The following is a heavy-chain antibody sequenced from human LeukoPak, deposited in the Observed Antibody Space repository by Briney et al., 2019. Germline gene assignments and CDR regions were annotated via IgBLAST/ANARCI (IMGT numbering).Heavy chain of an antibody. J-gene: IGHJ3*02. CDR1: GGSFSGYY. CDR3: ARHSTYYYGSGSYGAFDI. CDR2: INHSGST. Sequence: SETLSLTCAVYGGSFSGYYWSWIRQPPGKGLEWIGEINHSGSTNYNPSLKSRVTISVDTSKNQFSLKLSSVTAADTAVYYCARHSTYYYGSGSYGAFDIWGQGTMVTVSS. V-gene: IGHV4-34*01. D-gene: IGHD3-10*01.